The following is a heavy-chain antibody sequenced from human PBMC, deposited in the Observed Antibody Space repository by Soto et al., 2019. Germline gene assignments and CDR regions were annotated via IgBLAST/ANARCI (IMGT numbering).Heavy chain of an antibody. Sequence: PSQTLSLTCAISGDSVPSNSAAWNWIRQSPSRGLEWLGRTYYRSKWYNDYAVSVKSRITINPDTSKNQFSLQLNSVTPEDTAVYYCAREIRSIVVVPAATNYYMYVWGKGTTVTVSS. J-gene: IGHJ6*03. CDR1: GDSVPSNSAA. CDR2: TYYRSKWYN. D-gene: IGHD2-2*01. V-gene: IGHV6-1*01. CDR3: AREIRSIVVVPAATNYYMYV.